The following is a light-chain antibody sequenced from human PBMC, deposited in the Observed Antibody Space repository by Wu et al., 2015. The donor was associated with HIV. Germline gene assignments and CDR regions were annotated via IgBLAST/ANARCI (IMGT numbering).Light chain of an antibody. Sequence: EIVLTQSPGTLSLSPGERATLSCRASQSISSSYLAWYQQRPGLAPRLLIYGASSRATGIADRFSGSGSGTDFTLTISRLEPEDFAVYYCQHYVGSPPVTFGGGTKVEIK. CDR3: QHYVGSPPVT. CDR1: QSISSSY. J-gene: IGKJ4*01. CDR2: GAS. V-gene: IGKV3-20*01.